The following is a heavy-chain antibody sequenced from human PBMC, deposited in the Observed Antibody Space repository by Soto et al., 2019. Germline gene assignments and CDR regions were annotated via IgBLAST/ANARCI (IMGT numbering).Heavy chain of an antibody. Sequence: VQLQESGPGLVKPSETLSLTCTVSGGSISGYFWSWLRQPPEKGLEWIGYVHSSGTTNYNPSLKDRVTISRDMSKNQVSLHRGSVTAADTAVYYCARRGEWSRGRYSFDSWGLGTLVTVS. V-gene: IGHV4-59*08. CDR3: ARRGEWSRGRYSFDS. D-gene: IGHD2-8*01. J-gene: IGHJ4*02. CDR2: VHSSGTT. CDR1: GGSISGYF.